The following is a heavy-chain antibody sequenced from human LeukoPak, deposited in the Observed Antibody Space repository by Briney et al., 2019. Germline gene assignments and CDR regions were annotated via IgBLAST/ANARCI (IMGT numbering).Heavy chain of an antibody. D-gene: IGHD6-13*01. CDR1: GDSVSSNSAA. CDR3: ARITPRRGIAAAVGLDAFDI. J-gene: IGHJ3*02. CDR2: TYYRSKWYN. V-gene: IGHV6-1*01. Sequence: SQTLSPTCAISGDSVSSNSAAWNWIRQSPSRGLEWLGRTYYRSKWYNDYAVSVKSRITINPDTSKNQFSLQLNSVTPEDTAVYYCARITPRRGIAAAVGLDAFDIWGQGTMVTVSS.